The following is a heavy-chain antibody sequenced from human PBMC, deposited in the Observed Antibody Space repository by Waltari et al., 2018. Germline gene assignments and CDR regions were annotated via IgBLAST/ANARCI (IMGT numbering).Heavy chain of an antibody. CDR3: AREISTSSPSF. V-gene: IGHV3-30*02. CDR2: IRDDGSKK. Sequence: QVQLAESGGGAVPPGGSLSPSWVASGFLFSGYDMNWVRQTPGKGLEWLALIRDDGSKKFYADSVKGRFTVSRDNSRDTLYLHMNGLTSVDTAIYFCAREISTSSPSFWGRGTLVTVSS. D-gene: IGHD1-1*01. CDR1: GFLFSGYD. J-gene: IGHJ4*02.